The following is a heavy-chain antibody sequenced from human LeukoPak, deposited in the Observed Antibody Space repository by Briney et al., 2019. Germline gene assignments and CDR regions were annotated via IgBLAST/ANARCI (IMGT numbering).Heavy chain of an antibody. CDR1: GFTFSTYW. Sequence: GGSLRLSCAASGFTFSTYWMSWVRQAPGKGLELVANIKQDGSEKYYVDSVKGRFTISRDNAKNSLYLQMNSLRAEDTAVYYCARDLYGQIAAAGMVYWGQGTLVTVSS. CDR3: ARDLYGQIAAAGMVY. D-gene: IGHD6-13*01. CDR2: IKQDGSEK. V-gene: IGHV3-7*01. J-gene: IGHJ4*02.